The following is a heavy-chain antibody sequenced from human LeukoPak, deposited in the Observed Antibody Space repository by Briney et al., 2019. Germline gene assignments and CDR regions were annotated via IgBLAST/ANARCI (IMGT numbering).Heavy chain of an antibody. D-gene: IGHD6-19*01. CDR1: GGSINIRSYY. Sequence: SETLSLTCTVSGGSINIRSYYWGWIRQPPGKGLEWIASIYYSGSTYYNPSLKSRVIISVDTSKNQFSLKLSSVTATDTAVYYCARHHGSGWSLFDYWGQGTLVTVSS. J-gene: IGHJ4*02. V-gene: IGHV4-39*01. CDR3: ARHHGSGWSLFDY. CDR2: IYYSGST.